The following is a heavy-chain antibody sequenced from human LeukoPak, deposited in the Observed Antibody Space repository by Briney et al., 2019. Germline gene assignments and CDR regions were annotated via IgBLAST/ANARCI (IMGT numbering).Heavy chain of an antibody. CDR1: GFTFSSYG. Sequence: GRSLRLSCAASGFTFSSYGMHWVRQAPGKGLEWVAVISYDGNNKYYADSVKGRFTISRDNSKNTLYLQMNSLRAEDTAVYYCAKEGVFDYVDAFDIWGQGTMVTVSS. V-gene: IGHV3-30*18. J-gene: IGHJ3*02. D-gene: IGHD4-17*01. CDR2: ISYDGNNK. CDR3: AKEGVFDYVDAFDI.